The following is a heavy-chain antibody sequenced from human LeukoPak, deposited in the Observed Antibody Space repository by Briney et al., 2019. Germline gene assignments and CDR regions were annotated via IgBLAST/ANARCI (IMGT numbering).Heavy chain of an antibody. Sequence: PGGSLRLSCAASGFTFSSNALTGVRQVQGKGLEWVSAISGSGGSTYYADSGKCRFTISRDNSKNTLYLQMNSLRAEDTAVYYCAPLGGAQVDWGQGTLVTVSS. D-gene: IGHD1-26*01. V-gene: IGHV3-23*01. CDR1: GFTFSSNA. CDR2: ISGSGGST. CDR3: APLGGAQVD. J-gene: IGHJ4*02.